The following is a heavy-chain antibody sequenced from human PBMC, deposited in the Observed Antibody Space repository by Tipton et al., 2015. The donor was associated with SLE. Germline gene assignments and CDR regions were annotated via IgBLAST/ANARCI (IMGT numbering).Heavy chain of an antibody. D-gene: IGHD2-21*01. J-gene: IGHJ4*02. Sequence: TLSLTCTVSGGSISSGSYYCTWIRQPAGKGREWIGRFYTRGSANYNPSLESRVTISLGTSENKFSLRLTSASAADTAVYYCARCGDEGDFDSWGQGILVTVSS. CDR3: ARCGDEGDFDS. CDR1: GGSISSGSYY. CDR2: FYTRGSA. V-gene: IGHV4-61*02.